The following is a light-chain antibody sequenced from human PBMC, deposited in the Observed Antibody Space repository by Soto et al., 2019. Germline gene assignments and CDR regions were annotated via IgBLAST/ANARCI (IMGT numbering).Light chain of an antibody. CDR3: QQSYSAPRT. J-gene: IGKJ2*01. CDR1: QTVRHY. Sequence: DNQMTQSPSSLSAVVGDRVTITCRASQTVRHYLNWYQQQPGQAPRLLIYAASSLQSWVPSRFSGSGSETDFSLSINSLLPEDLATYYCQQSYSAPRTFGQGTKLEIK. V-gene: IGKV1-39*01. CDR2: AAS.